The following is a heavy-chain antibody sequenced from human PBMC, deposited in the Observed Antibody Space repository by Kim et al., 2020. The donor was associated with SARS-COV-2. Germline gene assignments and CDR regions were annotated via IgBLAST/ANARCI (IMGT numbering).Heavy chain of an antibody. J-gene: IGHJ6*02. CDR2: IYYSGST. V-gene: IGHV4-59*01. D-gene: IGHD3-3*01. CDR3: ARGYYDFWSGYYSYYYYGMDV. CDR1: GGSISSYY. Sequence: SETLSLTCTVSGGSISSYYWSWIRQPPGKGLQWIGYIYYSGSTNYNPSLKSRVTISVDTSKNQFSLKLSSVTAADTAVYYCARGYYDFWSGYYSYYYYGMDVWGQGTTVTVSS.